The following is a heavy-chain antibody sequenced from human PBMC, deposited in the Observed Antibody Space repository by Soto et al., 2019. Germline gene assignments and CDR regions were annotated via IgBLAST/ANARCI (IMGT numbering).Heavy chain of an antibody. CDR3: ARVFVVYSGYDFFSVGIGFDY. CDR1: GFTFSSYG. J-gene: IGHJ4*02. Sequence: QVQLVESGGGVVQPGRSLRLSCAASGFTFSSYGMHWVRQAPGKGLEWVAVIWYDGSNKYYADSVKGRFTISRDNSKNTLYLQMNSLRAEDTAVYYCARVFVVYSGYDFFSVGIGFDYWGQGTLVTVSS. D-gene: IGHD5-12*01. CDR2: IWYDGSNK. V-gene: IGHV3-33*01.